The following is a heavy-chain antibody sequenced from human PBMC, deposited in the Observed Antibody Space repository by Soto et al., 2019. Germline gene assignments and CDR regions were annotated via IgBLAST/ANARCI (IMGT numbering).Heavy chain of an antibody. CDR2: ISYDGSNK. J-gene: IGHJ6*02. D-gene: IGHD1-20*01. V-gene: IGHV3-30-3*01. Sequence: GGSLRLSCAASGFTFSSYAMHWVRQAPGKGLEWVAVISYDGSNKYCADSVKGRFTISRDNSKNTLYLQMNSLRAEDTAVYYCARPVYSYYYYGMDVWGQGTTVTVSS. CDR1: GFTFSSYA. CDR3: ARPVYSYYYYGMDV.